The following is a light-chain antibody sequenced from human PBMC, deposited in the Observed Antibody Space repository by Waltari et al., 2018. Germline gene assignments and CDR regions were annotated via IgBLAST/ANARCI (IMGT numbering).Light chain of an antibody. J-gene: IGKJ3*01. Sequence: EIVLTQSPATLSLSPGERATLSCRASQSVSSYLAWHQQKPGQAPRLLIYDASNRATGIPARFSGSGSGTDFTLTISSLEPEDFAVYYCQQRSNWPLTFGPGTKVDIK. V-gene: IGKV3-11*01. CDR1: QSVSSY. CDR3: QQRSNWPLT. CDR2: DAS.